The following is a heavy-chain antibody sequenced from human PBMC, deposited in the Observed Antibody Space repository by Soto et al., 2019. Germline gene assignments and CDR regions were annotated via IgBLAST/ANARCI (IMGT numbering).Heavy chain of an antibody. CDR1: GFTLDDYA. CDR3: AKEVAAAGGRGHFDY. V-gene: IGHV3-9*01. D-gene: IGHD6-13*01. CDR2: ISWNSGSI. Sequence: EVQLVESGGGLVQPGRSLRLSCAASGFTLDDYAIHWVRQAPGKGLEWVSGISWNSGSIGYADSVKGRFTISRDNAKNSLYLQMNSLRAEDTALYYCAKEVAAAGGRGHFDYWGQGTLVTVSS. J-gene: IGHJ4*02.